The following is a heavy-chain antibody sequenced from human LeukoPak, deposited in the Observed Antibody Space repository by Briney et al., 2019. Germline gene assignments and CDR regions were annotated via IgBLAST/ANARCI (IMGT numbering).Heavy chain of an antibody. J-gene: IGHJ4*02. Sequence: ASVKVSCKTSGYTFTGYYMHWVRQAPGQGLEWMGWINPNSGGTNYGQKLQGRVIMTRDTSISTAYMHLSRLTSDDTAVYYCARGRRVTQLLQLGPICDYWGQGSLVSVSS. CDR3: ARGRRVTQLLQLGPICDY. D-gene: IGHD1-1*01. CDR2: INPNSGGT. V-gene: IGHV1-2*02. CDR1: GYTFTGYY.